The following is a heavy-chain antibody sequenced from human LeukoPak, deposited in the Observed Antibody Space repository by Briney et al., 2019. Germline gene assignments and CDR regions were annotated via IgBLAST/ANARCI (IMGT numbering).Heavy chain of an antibody. CDR3: ARGPLIGSAYYYGSGSDYYFDY. D-gene: IGHD3-10*01. CDR1: GGSFIGYY. CDR2: INHIGST. Sequence: SETLSLTCAVYGGSFIGYYWSWIRQPPGRGLDWIGEINHIGSTNYNPSLKSRVTISVDTSKNQFSLKLSSVSAAATAVYYCARGPLIGSAYYYGSGSDYYFDYWGQGTLVTVSS. J-gene: IGHJ4*02. V-gene: IGHV4-34*01.